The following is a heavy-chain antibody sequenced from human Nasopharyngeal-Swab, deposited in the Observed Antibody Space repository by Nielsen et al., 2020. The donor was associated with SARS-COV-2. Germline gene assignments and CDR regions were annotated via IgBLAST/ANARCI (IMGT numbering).Heavy chain of an antibody. D-gene: IGHD3-10*01. CDR2: ISGSGGST. V-gene: IGHV3-23*01. Sequence: GESLKISCAASGFTFSSYVMSWVRQAPGKGLEWVSSISGSGGSTYYADSVKGRFTISRDNSKNTLYLQMNSLRAEDTAVYYCAKVNYGSGSYHWFDPWGQGTLVTVSS. J-gene: IGHJ5*02. CDR1: GFTFSSYV. CDR3: AKVNYGSGSYHWFDP.